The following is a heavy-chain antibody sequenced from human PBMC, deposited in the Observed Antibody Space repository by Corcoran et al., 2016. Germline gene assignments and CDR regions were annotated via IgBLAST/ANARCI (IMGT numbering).Heavy chain of an antibody. CDR1: GGSISSYY. V-gene: IGHV4-4*07. J-gene: IGHJ4*02. Sequence: QVQLQESGPGLVKPSETLSLTCTVSGGSISSYYWSWIRQPAGKGLEWIGRIYTSGSTNYNPSLKSRVTMSVDPSKNQCSLKLSSVTAADTAVYYCARVGVESSSGSSPFDYWGQGTLVTGSS. CDR3: ARVGVESSSGSSPFDY. CDR2: IYTSGST. D-gene: IGHD6-19*01.